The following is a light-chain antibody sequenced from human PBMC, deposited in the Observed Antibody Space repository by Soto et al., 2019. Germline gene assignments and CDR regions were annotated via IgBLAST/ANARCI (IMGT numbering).Light chain of an antibody. CDR2: AAS. CDR1: QDVRSD. J-gene: IGKJ2*01. CDR3: LQHDSFPYT. Sequence: DIQMTQSPSSLSASVGHTVTITCRASQDVRSDLGWYQHKPGKAPKLLIYAASRLQGGVPSRFSGSGSGTEFTLTIGSLQPEDSATYYCLQHDSFPYTFGQGTRLEI. V-gene: IGKV1-17*01.